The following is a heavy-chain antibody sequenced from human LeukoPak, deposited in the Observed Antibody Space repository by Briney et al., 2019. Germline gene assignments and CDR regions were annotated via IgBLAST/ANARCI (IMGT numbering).Heavy chain of an antibody. CDR1: GFTFDDYA. CDR3: AKDLGDILTGYYFFDY. Sequence: GGSLRLSCAASGFTFDDYALSWVRQAPGKGLEWVSSINWNAGSTSYADSVRGRFTISRDNARNSLYLQMNSLRAEDTAVYYCAKDLGDILTGYYFFDYWGQGTLVTVSS. CDR2: INWNAGST. D-gene: IGHD3-9*01. J-gene: IGHJ4*02. V-gene: IGHV3-20*04.